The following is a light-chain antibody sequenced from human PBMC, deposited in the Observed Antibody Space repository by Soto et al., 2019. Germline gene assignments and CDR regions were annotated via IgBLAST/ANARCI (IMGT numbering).Light chain of an antibody. V-gene: IGKV1-5*01. CDR2: DAS. J-gene: IGKJ1*01. CDR1: QSISSW. CDR3: KQYTSYSWT. Sequence: DIQMTQSPSTLSASVGDRVTITCRASQSISSWLAWYQQKPGKAPKLLIYDASSLESGVPSRFSGSGSGTEFTLTISSLQPDDFATYYCKQYTSYSWTFGQGTKVDIK.